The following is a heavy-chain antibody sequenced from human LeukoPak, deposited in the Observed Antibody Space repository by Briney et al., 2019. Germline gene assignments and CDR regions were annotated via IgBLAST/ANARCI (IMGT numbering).Heavy chain of an antibody. V-gene: IGHV3-33*01. Sequence: AGGSLRLSCAASGFTFSNYGMYWVRQAPGKGLEWVAVIWYDGSNKYYADSVKGRFTISRDNSKNTLYLQMNSLRAEDTDVYYCARDYGYCSGGSCYSPYYFDYWGPGTLVTVSS. CDR2: IWYDGSNK. J-gene: IGHJ4*02. CDR1: GFTFSNYG. CDR3: ARDYGYCSGGSCYSPYYFDY. D-gene: IGHD2-15*01.